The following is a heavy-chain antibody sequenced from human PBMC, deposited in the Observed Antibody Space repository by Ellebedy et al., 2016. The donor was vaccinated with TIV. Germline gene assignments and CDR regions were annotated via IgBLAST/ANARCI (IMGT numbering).Heavy chain of an antibody. Sequence: GESLKISCAASGFTFSSYAMSWVRQAPGKGLEWVSAISGSGGSTYYADSVKGRFTISRDNSKNTLYLQMNSLRAEDTAVYYCAKDPQSLLRYFDPLGDYWGQGTLVTVSS. J-gene: IGHJ4*02. CDR3: AKDPQSLLRYFDPLGDY. D-gene: IGHD3-9*01. CDR2: ISGSGGST. V-gene: IGHV3-23*01. CDR1: GFTFSSYA.